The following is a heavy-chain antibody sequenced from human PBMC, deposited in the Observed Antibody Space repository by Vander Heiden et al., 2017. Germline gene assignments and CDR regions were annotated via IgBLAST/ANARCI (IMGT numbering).Heavy chain of an antibody. Sequence: EVQLVESGGGLVQPGGSLRLSCAASGFPFSNYEMNWVRQAPGKGLEWVSYSSTSGRTTYYADSVKGRFTISRDNAQNSLFLQMNSLRAEDTALYYCARDPGRKGRVPFAFDIWGQGTMVTVSS. J-gene: IGHJ3*02. D-gene: IGHD3-16*01. CDR3: ARDPGRKGRVPFAFDI. CDR2: SSTSGRTT. V-gene: IGHV3-48*03. CDR1: GFPFSNYE.